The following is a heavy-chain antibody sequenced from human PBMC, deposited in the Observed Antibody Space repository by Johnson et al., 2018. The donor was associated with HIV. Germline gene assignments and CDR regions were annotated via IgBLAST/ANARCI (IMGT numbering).Heavy chain of an antibody. V-gene: IGHV3-30*02. J-gene: IGHJ3*02. CDR3: AKGDYYDTRAAFDI. CDR2: IRYDGSNK. CDR1: GLTFSNYG. Sequence: QVQLVESGGGVVQPGGSLRLSCAASGLTFSNYGFHWVRQAPGKGLDWVAFIRYDGSNKYYADSVKGRFTISRDNSKNTLYLQMNSLRAEDTAVYYCAKGDYYDTRAAFDIWGQGTMVTVSS. D-gene: IGHD3-22*01.